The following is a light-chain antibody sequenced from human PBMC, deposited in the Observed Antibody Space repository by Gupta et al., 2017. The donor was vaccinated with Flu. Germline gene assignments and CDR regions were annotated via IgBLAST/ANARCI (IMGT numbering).Light chain of an antibody. CDR3: NSYTTSSSVV. V-gene: IGLV2-14*01. CDR1: SNDVGGYNF. CDR2: EVS. Sequence: TSNDVGGYNFVSWYQQHPGKAPKLMMYEVSNRPSGVSNRFSGSKSGNTASLTISGLQAEDEADYYCNSYTTSSSVVFGGGTKVTVL. J-gene: IGLJ2*01.